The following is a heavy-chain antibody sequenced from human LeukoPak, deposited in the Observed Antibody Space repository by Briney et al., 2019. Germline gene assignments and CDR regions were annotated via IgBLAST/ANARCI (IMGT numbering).Heavy chain of an antibody. CDR2: INPNSGGT. J-gene: IGHJ4*02. CDR3: ARGSRWLYYFDY. Sequence: ASVKVSCKASGYSFTNYGISWVRQAPGQGLEWMGWINPNSGGTNYAQKFQGRVTMTRDTSISTAYMELSRLRSDDTAVYYCARGSRWLYYFDYWGQGTLVTVSS. D-gene: IGHD5-24*01. CDR1: GYSFTNYG. V-gene: IGHV1-2*02.